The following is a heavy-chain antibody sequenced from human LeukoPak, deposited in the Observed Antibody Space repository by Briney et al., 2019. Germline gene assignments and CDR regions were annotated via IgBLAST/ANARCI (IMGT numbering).Heavy chain of an antibody. CDR2: ISSSSSYT. J-gene: IGHJ4*02. CDR1: GFTFSDYY. V-gene: IGHV3-11*05. D-gene: IGHD6-19*01. CDR3: ARGVAVADMYYFDY. Sequence: GGSLRLSCAASGFTFSDYYMSWIRQAPGKGLEWVSYISSSSSYTKYADSVKGRFTISRDNAKNSLYLQMNSLRAEDTAVYYCARGVAVADMYYFDYWGQGTPVTLSS.